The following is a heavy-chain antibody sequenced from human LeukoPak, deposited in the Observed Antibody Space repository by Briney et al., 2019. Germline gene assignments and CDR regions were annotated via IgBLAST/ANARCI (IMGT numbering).Heavy chain of an antibody. CDR1: GFTFSSYS. Sequence: PGGSLRLSCAASGFTFSSYSMNWVRQAPGKGLEWVSSISSSSSYIYYADSVKGRFTISRDNAKNSLYLQMNSLRAEDTAVYYCARSHGYNYADYFDYWGQGTLVTVSS. J-gene: IGHJ4*02. D-gene: IGHD5-24*01. CDR2: ISSSSSYI. V-gene: IGHV3-21*01. CDR3: ARSHGYNYADYFDY.